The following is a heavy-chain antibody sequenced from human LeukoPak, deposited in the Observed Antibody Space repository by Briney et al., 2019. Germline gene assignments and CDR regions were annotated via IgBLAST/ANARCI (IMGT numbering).Heavy chain of an antibody. D-gene: IGHD2-2*01. CDR2: INWNGGST. J-gene: IGHJ3*02. V-gene: IGHV3-20*04. Sequence: GGSLRLSCAASGFSFDDYGMSWVRHAPGQGLEWVSGINWNGGSTGYADSVKGRFTISRDNAKNSLYLQMNSLRAEDTAMYYCATNTYADYVSFDIWGQGTMVTVSS. CDR1: GFSFDDYG. CDR3: ATNTYADYVSFDI.